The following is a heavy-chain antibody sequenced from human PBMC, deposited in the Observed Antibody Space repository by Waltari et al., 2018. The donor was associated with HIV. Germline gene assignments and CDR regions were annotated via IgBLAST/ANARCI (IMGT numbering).Heavy chain of an antibody. Sequence: QLQLQESGPGLVKPSETLSLTCTVSGGSISSSSYYWGWIRQPPGKGLEWIGSIYYSGSTYYNPSLKSRVTISVDTSKNQFSLKLSSVTAADTAVYYCARVQTGVDTAMVNRYFDLWGRGTLVTVSS. J-gene: IGHJ2*01. CDR1: GGSISSSSYY. CDR3: ARVQTGVDTAMVNRYFDL. D-gene: IGHD5-18*01. V-gene: IGHV4-39*01. CDR2: IYYSGST.